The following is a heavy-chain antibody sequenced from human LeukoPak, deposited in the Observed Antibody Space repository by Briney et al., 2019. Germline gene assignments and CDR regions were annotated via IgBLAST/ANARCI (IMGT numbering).Heavy chain of an antibody. V-gene: IGHV5-10-1*01. CDR1: GYSFTSYS. J-gene: IGHJ3*02. Sequence: GESLKTSCKGSGYSFTSYSITWVRPIPGKGLEWMVTIDPSDSYTNYSPSFQGHVTISADKTRNTAYLQWSSLKASDTAMYCCARRAAVGAFDICGHGTMGTASS. CDR3: ARRAAVGAFDI. CDR2: IDPSDSYT.